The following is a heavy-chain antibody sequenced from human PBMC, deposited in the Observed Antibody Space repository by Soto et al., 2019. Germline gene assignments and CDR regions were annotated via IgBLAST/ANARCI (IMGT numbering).Heavy chain of an antibody. D-gene: IGHD5-18*01. CDR3: TRVDTAMVYNYYYYYGMDV. CDR1: GFTFGDYA. V-gene: IGHV3-49*03. J-gene: IGHJ6*04. CDR2: IRSKAYGGTT. Sequence: PGGSLRLSCTASGFTFGDYAMSWFRQAPGKGLEWVGFIRSKAYGGTTEYAASVKGRFTISRDDSKSIAYLQMNSLKTEDTAVYYCTRVDTAMVYNYYYYYGMDVWGKGTTVTVSS.